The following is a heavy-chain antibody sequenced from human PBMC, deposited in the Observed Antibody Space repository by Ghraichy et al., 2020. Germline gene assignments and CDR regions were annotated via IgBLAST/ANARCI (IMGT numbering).Heavy chain of an antibody. CDR3: ARDGGIVEGTADAFDI. Sequence: SCTASGFTLEDYAIIWVRQGPGKGLEWVSSITWNGGSTGYADSVKGRFTISRDNAKNIVSLQLTSLRAEDTALYYCARDGGIVEGTADAFDIWGQGTMVTVSS. V-gene: IGHV3-20*04. CDR1: GFTLEDYA. J-gene: IGHJ3*02. CDR2: ITWNGGST. D-gene: IGHD2-21*01.